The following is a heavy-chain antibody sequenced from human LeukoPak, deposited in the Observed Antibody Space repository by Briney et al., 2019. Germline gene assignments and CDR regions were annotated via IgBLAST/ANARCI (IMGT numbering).Heavy chain of an antibody. D-gene: IGHD3-10*01. J-gene: IGHJ6*02. CDR3: ARSTMVRGVIMSGYYYYGMDV. Sequence: GGSLRLSCAASGFTFSGSAMHWVRQASGKGLEWVGRIRSKANSYATAYAASVKGRFTISRDDSKNTAYLQMSSLKTEDTAVYYCARSTMVRGVIMSGYYYYGMDVWGQGTLVTVSS. CDR1: GFTFSGSA. CDR2: IRSKANSYAT. V-gene: IGHV3-73*01.